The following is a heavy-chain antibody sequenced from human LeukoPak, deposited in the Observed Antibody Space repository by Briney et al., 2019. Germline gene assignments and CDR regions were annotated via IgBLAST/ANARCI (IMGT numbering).Heavy chain of an antibody. J-gene: IGHJ5*02. CDR1: GFTFDDYA. CDR2: ISWNSGSI. V-gene: IGHV3-9*01. CDR3: ARGVGYCSSTSCYWWFDP. Sequence: PGRSLRLSCAASGFTFDDYAMHWVRQAPGKGLEWVSGISWNSGSIGYADSVKGRFTISRDNAKNSLYLQMNSLRAEDTAVYYCARGVGYCSSTSCYWWFDPWGQGTLVTVSS. D-gene: IGHD2-2*01.